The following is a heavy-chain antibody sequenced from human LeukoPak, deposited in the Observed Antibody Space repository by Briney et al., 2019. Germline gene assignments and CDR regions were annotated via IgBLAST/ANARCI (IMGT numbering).Heavy chain of an antibody. D-gene: IGHD3-16*02. CDR1: GGSFSGYY. J-gene: IGHJ3*02. CDR2: INHSGST. CDR3: ARHASPIIRGYDYVWGSYRRVSGWAFDI. Sequence: SETLSLTCAVYGGSFSGYYWSWIRQPPGKGLEWIGEINHSGSTNYNPSLKSRVTISVDTSKNQFSLKLSSVTAADTAVYYCARHASPIIRGYDYVWGSYRRVSGWAFDIWGQGTMVTVSS. V-gene: IGHV4-34*01.